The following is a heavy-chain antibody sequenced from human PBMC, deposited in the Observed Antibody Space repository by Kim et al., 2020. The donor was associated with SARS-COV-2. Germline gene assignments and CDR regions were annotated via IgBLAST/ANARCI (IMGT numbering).Heavy chain of an antibody. D-gene: IGHD6-13*01. Sequence: GGSLRLSCAASGFTFSSYAMSWVRQAPGKGLEWVSAISGSGGSTYYADSVKGRFTISRDNSKNTLYLQMNSLRAEDTAVYYCAKDYSSRGSSWGVDYYGMDVWGQGTTVTVSS. J-gene: IGHJ6*02. CDR3: AKDYSSRGSSWGVDYYGMDV. CDR2: ISGSGGST. CDR1: GFTFSSYA. V-gene: IGHV3-23*01.